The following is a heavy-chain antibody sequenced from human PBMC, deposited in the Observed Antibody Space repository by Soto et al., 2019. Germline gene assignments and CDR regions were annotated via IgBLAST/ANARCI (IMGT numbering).Heavy chain of an antibody. Sequence: SETLSLTCTVSGGSISSSSYYWGWIRQPPGKGLEWIGSIYYSGSTYYNPSLKSRVTISVDTSKNQFSLKLSSVTAADTAVYYCARLLVAAMAYWGQGPLVTVS. CDR2: IYYSGST. V-gene: IGHV4-39*01. CDR1: GGSISSSSYY. J-gene: IGHJ4*02. D-gene: IGHD5-18*01. CDR3: ARLLVAAMAY.